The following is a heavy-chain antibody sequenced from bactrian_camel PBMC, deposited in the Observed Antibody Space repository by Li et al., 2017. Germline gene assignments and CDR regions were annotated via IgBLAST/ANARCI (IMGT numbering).Heavy chain of an antibody. V-gene: IGHV3S53*01. J-gene: IGHJ4*01. Sequence: HVQLVESGGASVQPGGSLTLSCTASGIPGVTFNTTSLAWFRQAPGKEREGVAVLLTSDTSTKYVDSVKGRFTISQDKGKNTVYLLMNSLKPDDSGTYICAYESGTTPDLCRRRGPGGYFGQGTQVTVSS. D-gene: IGHD7*01. CDR2: LTSDTST. CDR1: GIPGVTFNTTS.